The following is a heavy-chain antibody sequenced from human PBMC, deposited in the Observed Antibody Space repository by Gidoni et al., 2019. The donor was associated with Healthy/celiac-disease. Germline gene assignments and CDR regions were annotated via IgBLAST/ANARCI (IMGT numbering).Heavy chain of an antibody. J-gene: IGHJ4*02. CDR3: AKIPGVGATGGYFDY. CDR1: GFTFRSYA. Sequence: EVQLLESGGGLVQPGGSLRLSCSASGFTFRSYAMSWVRQAPGKGLAWVSAIRGSGGSTYYADSVKGRFTISRDNSKNTLYLQMNSLRAEDTAVYYCAKIPGVGATGGYFDYWGQGTLVTVSS. D-gene: IGHD1-26*01. V-gene: IGHV3-23*01. CDR2: IRGSGGST.